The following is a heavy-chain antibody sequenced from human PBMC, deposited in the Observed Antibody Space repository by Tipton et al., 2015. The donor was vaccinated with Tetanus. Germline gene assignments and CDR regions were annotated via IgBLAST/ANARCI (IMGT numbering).Heavy chain of an antibody. Sequence: SLRLSCAASGFTFSSYGMHWVRQAPGKGLEWVAVIWYDGSNKYYADSVKGRFTISRDNSKNTLYLQMNSLRAEDTAVYYCARELDSGSYGGYLDYWGQGTLVTVSS. D-gene: IGHD1-26*01. CDR1: GFTFSSYG. CDR3: ARELDSGSYGGYLDY. V-gene: IGHV3-33*01. J-gene: IGHJ4*02. CDR2: IWYDGSNK.